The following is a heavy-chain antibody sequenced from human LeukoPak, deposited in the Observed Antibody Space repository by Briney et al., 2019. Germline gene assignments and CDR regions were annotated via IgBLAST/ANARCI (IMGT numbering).Heavy chain of an antibody. V-gene: IGHV4-39*01. J-gene: IGHJ4*02. Sequence: SETLSLTCTVSGGSISSSSYYWGWIRQPPGKGLEWIGSIYYSGSTYYNPSLKSRVTISVDTSKNQFSLKLSSVTAADTAVYYCARLYLEWLAYYFDYWGQGTLVTVSS. CDR1: GGSISSSSYY. D-gene: IGHD3-3*01. CDR2: IYYSGST. CDR3: ARLYLEWLAYYFDY.